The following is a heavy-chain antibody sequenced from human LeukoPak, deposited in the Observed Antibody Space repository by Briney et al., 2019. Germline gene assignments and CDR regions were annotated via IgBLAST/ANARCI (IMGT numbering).Heavy chain of an antibody. CDR2: INVNGDTK. V-gene: IGHV3-23*01. D-gene: IGHD5-12*01. Sequence: GGSLRFSCAVSGFSVSSYGMSWFRQAPGRGLEWISAINVNGDTKFYADSERGRFIISRDNSENTLYLQMNSLRTEDTAVYYCAQGYSIGWFPNWGQGSLVSVSS. J-gene: IGHJ4*02. CDR1: GFSVSSYG. CDR3: AQGYSIGWFPN.